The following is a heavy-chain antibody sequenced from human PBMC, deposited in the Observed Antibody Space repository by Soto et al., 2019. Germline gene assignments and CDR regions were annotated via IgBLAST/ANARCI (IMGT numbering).Heavy chain of an antibody. Sequence: QVPLQESGPGLVKPSETLSLSCTVSGGSISSYYWSWIRQPPGKGLEWIGYVHDSWGSHYNPSLKSRVAMSLDTSKRQSCLTLTSVTATDTAVYYCVRRGFGALHRLVDVWGQGTTVTVSS. D-gene: IGHD3-10*01. V-gene: IGHV4-59*08. J-gene: IGHJ6*02. CDR1: GGSISSYY. CDR2: VHDSWGS. CDR3: VRRGFGALHRLVDV.